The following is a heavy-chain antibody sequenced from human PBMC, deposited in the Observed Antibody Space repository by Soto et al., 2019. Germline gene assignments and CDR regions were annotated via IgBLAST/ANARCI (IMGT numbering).Heavy chain of an antibody. CDR3: ARDGSDSYGLDV. D-gene: IGHD3-10*01. Sequence: PSETLSLTCTVSGGSISRYYWSWIRQSAGKGLEWIGRIYNGGNTQYNPSLKSRVTMSADTSKNQFSLRLNSVTAADTAVYYCARDGSDSYGLDVWGQGTTVTVSS. CDR1: GGSISRYY. V-gene: IGHV4-4*07. J-gene: IGHJ6*02. CDR2: IYNGGNT.